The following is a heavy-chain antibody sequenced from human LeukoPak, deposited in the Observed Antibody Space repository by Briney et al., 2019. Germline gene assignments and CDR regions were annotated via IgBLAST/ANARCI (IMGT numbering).Heavy chain of an antibody. CDR2: MYYSGNT. Sequence: SQTLSLTCNVSGGSISSGGYYWAWIRQHPGKGLEWIGYMYYSGNTYYNPSLKSRVTISLDTSKNQFSRRRSSVTAANTAVYYCATRYYDGAFDIGGQGTRVTVSS. CDR3: ATRYYDGAFDI. V-gene: IGHV4-31*03. J-gene: IGHJ3*02. CDR1: GGSISSGGYY. D-gene: IGHD3-22*01.